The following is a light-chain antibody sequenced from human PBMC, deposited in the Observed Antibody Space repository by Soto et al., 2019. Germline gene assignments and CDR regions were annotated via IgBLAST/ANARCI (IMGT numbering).Light chain of an antibody. V-gene: IGKV1-16*02. CDR1: QGISNY. J-gene: IGKJ5*01. Sequence: DIQMTQSPSSLSASVGDRVTITCRASQGISNYLVWFQQKPGKAPKPLIYAASSLQRGVSSKFSGSGSGTDFTLTISSLQPEDSATYYCQQYKSYPITFGQGTRLEIK. CDR3: QQYKSYPIT. CDR2: AAS.